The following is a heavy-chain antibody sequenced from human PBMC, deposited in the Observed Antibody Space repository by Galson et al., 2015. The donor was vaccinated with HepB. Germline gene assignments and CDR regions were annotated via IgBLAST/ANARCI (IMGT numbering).Heavy chain of an antibody. Sequence: SVKVSCKASGYTFTTNGISWVRQAPGQGLEWMGWISAHSGDTKYAQKLQGRVTMTRDTSTSTVYVELRSLRSDDTAAYYCARDRDYRLDPWGQGTLVTVSS. CDR2: ISAHSGDT. CDR1: GYTFTTNG. V-gene: IGHV1-18*04. D-gene: IGHD4/OR15-4a*01. CDR3: ARDRDYRLDP. J-gene: IGHJ5*02.